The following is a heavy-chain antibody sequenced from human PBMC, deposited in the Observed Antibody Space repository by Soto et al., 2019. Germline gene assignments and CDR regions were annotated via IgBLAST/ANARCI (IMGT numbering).Heavy chain of an antibody. V-gene: IGHV4-30-2*01. D-gene: IGHD6-19*01. Sequence: QLQLQESGSGLVKPSQTLSLTCAVSGGSISSGGYSWSWIGQPPGKGLEWIGYIYHSGRTYYNPSLKRRVTISVDRSKNQFSLKLSSVTAADTAVYYCARAGGLGAVAVDYWGQGTLVTVSS. CDR1: GGSISSGGYS. CDR2: IYHSGRT. J-gene: IGHJ4*02. CDR3: ARAGGLGAVAVDY.